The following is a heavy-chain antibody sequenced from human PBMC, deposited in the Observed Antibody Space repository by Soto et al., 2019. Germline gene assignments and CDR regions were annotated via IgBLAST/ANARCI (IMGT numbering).Heavy chain of an antibody. CDR1: GYFISSGYY. J-gene: IGHJ5*02. CDR3: ARGHIVVVPTVGWFDP. Sequence: SETLSLTCTVSGYFISSGYYRGWIRQPPGKGLEWIGSMFHSGSTHYNPSLKSRVTMSVDTSKNQFSLRLSSVTASDTAVYYCARGHIVVVPTVGWFDPWGQGTLVTVSS. V-gene: IGHV4-38-2*02. CDR2: MFHSGST. D-gene: IGHD2-2*01.